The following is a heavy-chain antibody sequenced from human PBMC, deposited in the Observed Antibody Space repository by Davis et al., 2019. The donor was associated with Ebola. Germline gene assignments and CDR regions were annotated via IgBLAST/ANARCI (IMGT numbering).Heavy chain of an antibody. D-gene: IGHD2-21*02. J-gene: IGHJ4*02. CDR3: AKILRDSSNFDY. CDR1: GFRFKNYA. CDR2: IQFDGSDK. V-gene: IGHV3-30*02. Sequence: PGGSLRLSCAASGFRFKNYAMHWIRQAPGKGLEWVAFIQFDGSDKYYADSVKGRFTISRDNSKNTLFLQMDSLRTEDTAVYFCAKILRDSSNFDYWGQGTLVSVSS.